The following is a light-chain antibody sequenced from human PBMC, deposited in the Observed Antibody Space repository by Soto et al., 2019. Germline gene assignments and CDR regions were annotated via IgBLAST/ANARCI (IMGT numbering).Light chain of an antibody. CDR3: QQRSNWPWT. CDR1: QSVSSY. Sequence: EIVLTQSPATLSLSPGERATLSCRASQSVSSYLAWYQQKPGQAPRLLIYDASNRATGIPVRFSGSGSGTDFTLTISSLEPEDFAVYYCQQRSNWPWTFGQETKVEIK. V-gene: IGKV3-11*01. CDR2: DAS. J-gene: IGKJ1*01.